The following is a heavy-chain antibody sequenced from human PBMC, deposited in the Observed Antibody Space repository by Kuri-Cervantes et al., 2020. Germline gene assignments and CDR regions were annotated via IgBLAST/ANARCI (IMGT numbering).Heavy chain of an antibody. CDR2: IYYSGST. J-gene: IGHJ6*03. V-gene: IGHV4-39*07. D-gene: IGHD2-2*01. CDR3: ARDLPCGSTSCSGYMDV. Sequence: SETLSLTCAVSGGSISSYYWSWIRQPPGKGLEWIGSIYYSGSTYYNPSLKSRVTVLVDTSKNQFSLKLTSVTAADTAVYYCARDLPCGSTSCSGYMDVWGKGTTVIVSS. CDR1: GGSISSYY.